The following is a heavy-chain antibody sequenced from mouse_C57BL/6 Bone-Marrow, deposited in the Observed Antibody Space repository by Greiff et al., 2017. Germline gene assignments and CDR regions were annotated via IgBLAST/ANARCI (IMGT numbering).Heavy chain of an antibody. D-gene: IGHD1-1*01. Sequence: VQLLQPGAALARPGASVKMSCTASGFTFTSYTMPWVIQRPEQGLEWIGYINPGSGYTEYPQKFKDKATLTADKSSNTAYLQLSSLTSEDSAIYYCARGRDYYALDYWGQGTLVTVSA. CDR1: GFTFTSYT. V-gene: IGHV1-4*01. CDR3: ARGRDYYALDY. J-gene: IGHJ3*01. CDR2: INPGSGYT.